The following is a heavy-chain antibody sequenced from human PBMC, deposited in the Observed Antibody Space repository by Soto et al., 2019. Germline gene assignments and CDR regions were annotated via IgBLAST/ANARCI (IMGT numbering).Heavy chain of an antibody. J-gene: IGHJ4*02. CDR2: IYYSGST. CDR1: GGSISSSSYY. CDR3: ASMIRERLGYYFDY. D-gene: IGHD3-10*01. Sequence: SETLSLTCTVSGGSISSSSYYWGWIRQPPGKGLEWIGSIYYSGSTYYNPSLKSRVTISVDTSKNQFSLKLSSVTAADTAVYYCASMIRERLGYYFDYWGQGTLVTVSS. V-gene: IGHV4-39*01.